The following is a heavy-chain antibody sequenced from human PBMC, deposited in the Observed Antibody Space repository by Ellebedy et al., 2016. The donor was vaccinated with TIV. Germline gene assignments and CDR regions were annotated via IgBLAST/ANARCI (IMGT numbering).Heavy chain of an antibody. Sequence: LRLXXSVSGGSLSSGDYFWTWIRQPAGKGMEWIGRIYSGGSTNYNPSLKSRVTMSIDTAKNQFSLKLSSVTAADTAVYYCARGNRVDYWGQGTLVTVSS. CDR1: GGSLSSGDYF. J-gene: IGHJ4*02. CDR2: IYSGGST. CDR3: ARGNRVDY. V-gene: IGHV4-61*02. D-gene: IGHD2/OR15-2a*01.